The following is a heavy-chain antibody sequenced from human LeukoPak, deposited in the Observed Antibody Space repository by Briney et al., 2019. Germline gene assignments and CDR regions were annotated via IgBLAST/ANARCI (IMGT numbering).Heavy chain of an antibody. CDR3: ARGVHYNYVWGSYRGSSFDY. V-gene: IGHV4-34*01. CDR2: INHSGST. J-gene: IGHJ4*02. Sequence: SETLSLTCAVYGGSFSGYYWSWIRQPPGKGLEWIGEINHSGSTNYNPSLKSRVTISVDTSKNQFSLKLSSVTAAATAVYYCARGVHYNYVWGSYRGSSFDYWGQGTLVTVSS. CDR1: GGSFSGYY. D-gene: IGHD3-16*02.